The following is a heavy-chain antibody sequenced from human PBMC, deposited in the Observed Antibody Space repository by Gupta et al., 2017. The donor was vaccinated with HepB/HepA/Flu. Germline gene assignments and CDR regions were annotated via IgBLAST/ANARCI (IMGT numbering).Heavy chain of an antibody. CDR2: INAGNGNT. V-gene: IGHV1-3*01. CDR1: GYIFSTYA. CDR3: ARGGSGGGGYHNCFDH. Sequence: QVQLVQSGAAVKKPGASVKVSCKASGYIFSTYAVHWVRQAPGQRLEWMGWINAGNGNTKKSQAVQVRVTIIRDTSANTADMELSSISPNTKAVDDGARGGSGGGGYHNCFDHWGQGTRGTVS. D-gene: IGHD2-15*01. J-gene: IGHJ5*02.